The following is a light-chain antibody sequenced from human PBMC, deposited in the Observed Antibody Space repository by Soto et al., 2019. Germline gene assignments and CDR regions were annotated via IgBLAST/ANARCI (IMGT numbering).Light chain of an antibody. Sequence: EAVMTQSPATLSVSPGERATLSCWASQSVSSNLAWYQQKPGQAPRLLIYGASTRATGIPARFSGSGSGTEFTLTISSLQSADFAVYYCQQYHYWPYTFGQGTKLEIK. CDR1: QSVSSN. CDR2: GAS. J-gene: IGKJ2*01. V-gene: IGKV3-15*01. CDR3: QQYHYWPYT.